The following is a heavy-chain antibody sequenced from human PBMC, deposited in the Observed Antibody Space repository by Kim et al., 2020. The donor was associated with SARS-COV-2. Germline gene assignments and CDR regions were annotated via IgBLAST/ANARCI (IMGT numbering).Heavy chain of an antibody. J-gene: IGHJ4*02. Sequence: ANYAQKFQGRVTITADESTSTAYMELSSLRSEDTAVYYCARATNDYAPDYWGQGTLVTVSS. CDR3: ARATNDYAPDY. CDR2: A. V-gene: IGHV1-69*01. D-gene: IGHD4-17*01.